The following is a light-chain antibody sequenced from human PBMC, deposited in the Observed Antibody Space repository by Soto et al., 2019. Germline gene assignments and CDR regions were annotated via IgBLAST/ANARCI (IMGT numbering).Light chain of an antibody. V-gene: IGKV2-30*02. CDR3: MQGTHWPIT. J-gene: IGKJ5*01. CDR1: QSLVHSDGIAY. CDR2: KVS. Sequence: EVVMTQSPLSLPVTLGQRASISCRSNQSLVHSDGIAYFSWFQQRPGRSPRRLIYKVSNRDSGVPARFSGSGSGTDFALKISRVEAEDVGVYYCMQGTHWPITFGQGTRPEIK.